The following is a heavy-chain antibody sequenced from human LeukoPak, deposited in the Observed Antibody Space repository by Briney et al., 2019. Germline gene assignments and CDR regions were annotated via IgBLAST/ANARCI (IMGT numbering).Heavy chain of an antibody. CDR1: GFTFSTFP. D-gene: IGHD1-7*01. Sequence: GGSLRLSCAASGFTFSTFPMHWVRQAPGKGLQWVAVISNDGTNKYYADSVKGRFTISRDNSKNTLFLQMNSLTTEDTAVYYCARGAGTTVYYIDVWGKGTTVTVSS. V-gene: IGHV3-30*01. CDR3: ARGAGTTVYYIDV. CDR2: ISNDGTNK. J-gene: IGHJ6*03.